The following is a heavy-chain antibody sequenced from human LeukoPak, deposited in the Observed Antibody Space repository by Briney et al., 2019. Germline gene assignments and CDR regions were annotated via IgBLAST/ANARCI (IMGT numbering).Heavy chain of an antibody. CDR3: AADSSGYYRFDY. J-gene: IGHJ4*02. D-gene: IGHD3-22*01. V-gene: IGHV3-30-3*01. CDR1: GFTFSSYA. Sequence: AGGSLRLSCAASGFTFSSYAMHWVRQAPGKGLEWVTVISYDGSNKYYADSVKGRFTISRDNSKNTLYLQMNSLRAEDTAVYYCAADSSGYYRFDYWGQGTLVTVSS. CDR2: ISYDGSNK.